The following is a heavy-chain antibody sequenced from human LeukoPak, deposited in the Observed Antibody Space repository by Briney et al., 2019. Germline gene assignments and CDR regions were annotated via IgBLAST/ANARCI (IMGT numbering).Heavy chain of an antibody. Sequence: PGSSVKVSCKASGGTFSSYAISWVQQAPGQGLEWMGGIIPIFGTANYAQKFQGRVTITTDESTSTAYMELSSLRSEDTAVYYCARGGGYSYDWYFDLWGRGTLVTVSS. J-gene: IGHJ2*01. CDR2: IIPIFGTA. CDR3: ARGGGYSYDWYFDL. V-gene: IGHV1-69*05. D-gene: IGHD5-18*01. CDR1: GGTFSSYA.